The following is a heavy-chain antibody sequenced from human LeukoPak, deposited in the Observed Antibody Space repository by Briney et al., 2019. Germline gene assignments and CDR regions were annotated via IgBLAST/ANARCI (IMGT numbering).Heavy chain of an antibody. CDR2: IWYDGTNK. V-gene: IGHV3-33*08. D-gene: IGHD3-22*01. CDR1: GFTFTTYW. CDR3: ARAAYDSSGYLTL. Sequence: GGSLRLSCAASGFTFTTYWMHWVRQAPGKGLEWVAVIWYDGTNKYYADSVKGRFTSSRDNSKNTLFLQMNSLRAEDTAVCYCARAAYDSSGYLTLWGQGTLVTVSS. J-gene: IGHJ4*02.